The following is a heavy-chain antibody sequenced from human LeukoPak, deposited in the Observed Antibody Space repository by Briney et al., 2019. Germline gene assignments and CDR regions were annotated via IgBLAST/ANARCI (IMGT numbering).Heavy chain of an antibody. V-gene: IGHV4-34*01. J-gene: IGHJ4*02. D-gene: IGHD3-10*01. Sequence: SETLSLTCAVYGGSFSGYYWSWIRQPPGKGLEWIGEINHSGSTNYNPSLKSRVTISVDTSKNQFSLKLSSVTAADTAVYYCAGGLLTYYYGSGSFHYWGQGTLVTVSS. CDR1: GGSFSGYY. CDR3: AGGLLTYYYGSGSFHY. CDR2: INHSGST.